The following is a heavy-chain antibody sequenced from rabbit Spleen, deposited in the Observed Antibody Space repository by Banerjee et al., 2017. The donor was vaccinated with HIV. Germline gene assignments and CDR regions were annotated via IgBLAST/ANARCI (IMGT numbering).Heavy chain of an antibody. CDR1: GIDFSSGYD. J-gene: IGHJ6*01. V-gene: IGHV1S45*01. D-gene: IGHD6-1*01. CDR2: IYTDGDYA. Sequence: QQQLEESGGGLVKPGGTLTLTCKASGIDFSSGYDMCWVRQAPGKGLEWIGCIYTDGDYAFYASWARGRFTISKTSSTTVTLQMISLTAADTAIYFCARHNVGAYGHSLWGPGTLVTVS. CDR3: ARHNVGAYGHSL.